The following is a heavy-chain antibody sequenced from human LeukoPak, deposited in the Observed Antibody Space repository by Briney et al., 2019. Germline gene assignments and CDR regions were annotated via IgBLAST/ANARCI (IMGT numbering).Heavy chain of an antibody. V-gene: IGHV4-39*01. CDR2: SNYSGST. D-gene: IGHD6-6*01. Sequence: KVLKLIGSSNYSGSTYYNPSLKSRVTISVDTSKNQFSLKLSSVTAADTAVYYCARRHKGEAARPGYFDYWGQGTLVTVSS. J-gene: IGHJ4*02. CDR3: ARRHKGEAARPGYFDY.